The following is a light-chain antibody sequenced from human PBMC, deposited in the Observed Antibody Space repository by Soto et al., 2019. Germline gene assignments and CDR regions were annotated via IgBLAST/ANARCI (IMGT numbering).Light chain of an antibody. CDR3: QQLNSYPPT. V-gene: IGKV1-9*01. J-gene: IGKJ1*01. CDR2: AAS. CDR1: QGISSY. Sequence: IQLTQSPSFLSASVGDRVTITCRASQGISSYLAWYQQKPGKAPKLLIYAASTLQSGVPSRFSGSGSGTEFTLTISSLQPEECATYYCQQLNSYPPTFGQGTKV.